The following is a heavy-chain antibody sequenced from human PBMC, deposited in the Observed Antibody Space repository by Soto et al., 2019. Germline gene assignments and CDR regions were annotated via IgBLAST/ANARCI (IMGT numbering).Heavy chain of an antibody. CDR3: AKDLTRQLAYWLDP. CDR1: GFSFTGYY. J-gene: IGHJ5*02. CDR2: INAYSGCT. Sequence: ASVKVSFKASGFSFTGYYIHWLRQAPGQGLEWMGWINAYSGCTEYAQKFQGRVTLTRDTSIATAYLTLTSLTSDDTALYYCAKDLTRQLAYWLDPWGQGTQVTVSS. V-gene: IGHV1-2*02. D-gene: IGHD6-6*01.